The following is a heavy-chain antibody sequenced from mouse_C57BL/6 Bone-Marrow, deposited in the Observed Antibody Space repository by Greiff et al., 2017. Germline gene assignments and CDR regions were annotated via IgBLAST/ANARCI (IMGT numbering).Heavy chain of an antibody. CDR2: IYPRSGNT. V-gene: IGHV1-81*01. Sequence: QVQLQQSGAEPARPGASVKLSCKASGYTFTSYGISWVKQRTGQGLEWIGEIYPRSGNTYYNEKFKGKATLTADKSSSTAYMELRSLTSEDSAVYFCANLWLRRRRFAYWGQGTLGTVSA. D-gene: IGHD2-2*01. CDR3: ANLWLRRRRFAY. CDR1: GYTFTSYG. J-gene: IGHJ3*01.